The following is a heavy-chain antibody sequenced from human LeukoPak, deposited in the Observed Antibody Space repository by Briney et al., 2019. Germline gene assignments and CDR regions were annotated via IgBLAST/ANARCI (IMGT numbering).Heavy chain of an antibody. Sequence: PSETLSLTCAVSGYSISSGYYGGWIRQPPGKGLEWIGSIYHSGSTYYNPSLKSRVTISVDTSKNQFSLKLSSVTAADTAVYYCARLLMVYERYFDYWGQGTLVTVSS. CDR1: GYSISSGYY. CDR3: ARLLMVYERYFDY. J-gene: IGHJ4*02. CDR2: IYHSGST. V-gene: IGHV4-38-2*01. D-gene: IGHD2-8*01.